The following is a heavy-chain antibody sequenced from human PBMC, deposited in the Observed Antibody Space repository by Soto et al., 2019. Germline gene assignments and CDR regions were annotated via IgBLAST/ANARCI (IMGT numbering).Heavy chain of an antibody. J-gene: IGHJ6*02. CDR3: ARGDLLYGLDV. D-gene: IGHD2-21*02. CDR2: ISAYNANA. V-gene: IGHV1-18*01. CDR1: GYIFTNYG. Sequence: QVQLVQSGAEAKKPGASVRVSCKASGYIFTNYGFNWVRQAPGQGLEWMGWISAYNANANSAQKFQGRVTMTTDTSTVTAYMELRSLRIDDTAVYYCARGDLLYGLDVWGQGTTVTVSS.